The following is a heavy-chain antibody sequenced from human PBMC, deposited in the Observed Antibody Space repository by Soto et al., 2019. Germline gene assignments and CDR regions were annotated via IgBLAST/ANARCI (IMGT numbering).Heavy chain of an antibody. V-gene: IGHV1-18*01. Sequence: ASVKVSCKASGYTFTSYGISWVRQAPGQGLEWMGWISAYNGNTNYAQKFQGKVTMATDTSTSTAYMELRSLRSDDTAVYYCARDLNWNAEPRWFDPWGQGTLVTVSS. CDR1: GYTFTSYG. CDR2: ISAYNGNT. J-gene: IGHJ5*02. CDR3: ARDLNWNAEPRWFDP. D-gene: IGHD1-1*01.